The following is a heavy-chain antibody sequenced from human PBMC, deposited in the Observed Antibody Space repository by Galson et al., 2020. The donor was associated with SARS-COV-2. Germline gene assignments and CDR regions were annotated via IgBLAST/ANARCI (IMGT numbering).Heavy chain of an antibody. V-gene: IGHV3-48*04. CDR3: ATERLES. D-gene: IGHD1-1*01. CDR2: IRSSSGSI. J-gene: IGHJ4*02. Sequence: GGSLRLSCAASGFTFSSYNMNWVRQTPVKGLELVAYIRSSSGSIYYADSVKGRFTISRDNAKSSLYLQLSSLRVEDTAVYYCATERLESWVQGTLVTVSS. CDR1: GFTFSSYN.